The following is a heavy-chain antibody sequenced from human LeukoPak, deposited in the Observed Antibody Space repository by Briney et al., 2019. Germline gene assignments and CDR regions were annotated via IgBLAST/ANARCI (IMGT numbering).Heavy chain of an antibody. CDR2: ISSSGSTI. Sequence: GGSLRLSCAASGFTFSDYYMSWIRQAPGKGLEWVSYISSSGSTIYYADSVKGRFTISRDNAKNSLYLQMNSLRAEDRAVYYCARTTYYYDSSGYDDAFDIWGQGTMVTVSS. V-gene: IGHV3-11*01. D-gene: IGHD3-22*01. J-gene: IGHJ3*02. CDR3: ARTTYYYDSSGYDDAFDI. CDR1: GFTFSDYY.